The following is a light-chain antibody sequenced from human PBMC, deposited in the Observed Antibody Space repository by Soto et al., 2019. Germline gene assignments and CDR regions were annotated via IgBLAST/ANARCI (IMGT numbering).Light chain of an antibody. CDR1: SANIGSNI. Sequence: QTVVTQPPSASGTPGQRVTISCSGSSANIGSNIVNWYQQLPGTAPKLLIYSNNQRPSGVPDRFSGSKSGTSVSLAISGLQPEDEADYYCAAWDDSLKGPVFGGGTQLTVL. V-gene: IGLV1-44*01. CDR2: SNN. CDR3: AAWDDSLKGPV. J-gene: IGLJ2*01.